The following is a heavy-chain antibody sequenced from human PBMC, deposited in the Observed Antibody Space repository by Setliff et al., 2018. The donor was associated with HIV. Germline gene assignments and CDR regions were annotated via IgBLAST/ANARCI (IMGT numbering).Heavy chain of an antibody. D-gene: IGHD4-17*01. Sequence: GGSLRLSCAASGFTFSNYAMSWVRQAPGKGLEWVSGITWNRAIIAYADSVKGRFTVSRDDAENSLYLQMSSLGPEDMGLYYCAKGRDGDLNHFDYWGQGTRVTVSS. J-gene: IGHJ4*02. CDR3: AKGRDGDLNHFDY. CDR1: GFTFSNYA. CDR2: ITWNRAII. V-gene: IGHV3-9*03.